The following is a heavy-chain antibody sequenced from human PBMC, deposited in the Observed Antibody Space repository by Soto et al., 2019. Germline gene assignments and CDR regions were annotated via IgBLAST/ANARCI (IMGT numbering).Heavy chain of an antibody. Sequence: SETLSLTCTVSGGSMNSYFWSWIRQSAGKGLEWVGRIYPNGNTIFNPSLRRRMTMSVDMSRNQFSLKLTSMTAADTAVYFCARVNHGDFLDYWGQGTQVTSPQ. V-gene: IGHV4-4*07. CDR2: IYPNGNT. D-gene: IGHD2-21*02. CDR3: ARVNHGDFLDY. J-gene: IGHJ4*02. CDR1: GGSMNSYF.